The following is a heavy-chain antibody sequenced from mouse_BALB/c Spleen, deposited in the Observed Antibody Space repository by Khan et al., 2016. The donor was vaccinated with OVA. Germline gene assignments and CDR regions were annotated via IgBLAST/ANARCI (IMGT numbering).Heavy chain of an antibody. V-gene: IGHV1S81*02. Sequence: VQLQQSGAELVKPGASVRLSCKASGYTFTSYYLYWVKQRPGHGLEWIGDINPSTGGTNFTENFKTKATLTVDKSSRTAYMQLSSLPSEASALLYVTRSGDGALAYWGQGTLVTVSA. D-gene: IGHD1-1*02. CDR2: INPSTGGT. J-gene: IGHJ3*01. CDR1: GYTFTSYY. CDR3: TRSGDGALAY.